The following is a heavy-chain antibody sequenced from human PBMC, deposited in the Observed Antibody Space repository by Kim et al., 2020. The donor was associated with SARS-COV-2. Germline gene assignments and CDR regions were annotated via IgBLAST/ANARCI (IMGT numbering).Heavy chain of an antibody. J-gene: IGHJ4*02. Sequence: GGSLRLSCAASGFTFSSYGMHWVRQAPGKGLEWVAVISYDGSNKYYADSVKGRFTISRDNSKNTLYLQMNSLRAEDTAVYYCAKEIRRGQGVAGPSYYFDYWGQGTLVTVSS. CDR2: ISYDGSNK. CDR1: GFTFSSYG. D-gene: IGHD6-19*01. CDR3: AKEIRRGQGVAGPSYYFDY. V-gene: IGHV3-30*18.